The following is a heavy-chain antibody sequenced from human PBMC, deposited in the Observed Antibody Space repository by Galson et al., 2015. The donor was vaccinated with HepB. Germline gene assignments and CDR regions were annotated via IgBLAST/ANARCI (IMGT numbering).Heavy chain of an antibody. J-gene: IGHJ4*02. D-gene: IGHD6-13*01. CDR1: GFTFSTHS. CDR2: ISGSGSYK. V-gene: IGHV3-21*01. Sequence: SLRLSCAASGFTFSTHSINWVRQAPGKGLEWVSSISGSGSYKFYGDSVEGRFTVSRDNAKNSLFLQMNSLRAEDTAIYYCARVSLGASSSWYCFDYWGLGTLVTVSS. CDR3: ARVSLGASSSWYCFDY.